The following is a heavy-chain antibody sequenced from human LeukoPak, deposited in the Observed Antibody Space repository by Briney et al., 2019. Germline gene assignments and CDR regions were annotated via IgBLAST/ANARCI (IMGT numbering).Heavy chain of an antibody. J-gene: IGHJ4*02. CDR3: AREEVKSFDN. CDR2: IKQDGSET. Sequence: GGSLRLSCAASGFTFSNYGMTWVRQAPGKGLEWVANIKQDGSETSYVTSVRGRFTISRDNAKNSLYLQMNNLRVEDTAVYFCAREEVKSFDNWGQGTLVTVSS. V-gene: IGHV3-7*03. CDR1: GFTFSNYG.